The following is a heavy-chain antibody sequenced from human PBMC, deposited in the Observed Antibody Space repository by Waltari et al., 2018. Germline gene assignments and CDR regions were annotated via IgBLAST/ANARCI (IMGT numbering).Heavy chain of an antibody. Sequence: QVQLVQSGAEVKKPGASVKVSCKASGYTFTSYYMHWVRQAPGQGLEWMGIINPSGGSTSYAQKFQGRVTMTRDTSTSTVYMELSSLRSEDTAVYYCARDRVQWPVWGLVGSAGAFDIWGQGTMVTVSS. CDR3: ARDRVQWPVWGLVGSAGAFDI. D-gene: IGHD3-16*01. CDR1: GYTFTSYY. J-gene: IGHJ3*02. V-gene: IGHV1-46*01. CDR2: INPSGGST.